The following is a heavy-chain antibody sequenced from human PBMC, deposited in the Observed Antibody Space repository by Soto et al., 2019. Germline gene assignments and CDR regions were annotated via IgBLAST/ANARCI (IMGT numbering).Heavy chain of an antibody. CDR1: GGSFSGYY. CDR3: ARGRRWGQSVKGLDS. CDR2: INHSGTT. J-gene: IGHJ4*02. D-gene: IGHD3-16*01. Sequence: QVLLQQWGAGLLKPSETLSLTCAVSGGSFSGYYWTWTRQAPGKGLEWIGEINHSGTTNYNPSLKCRVSVSVDASKNQFALKLTSVTAADTCVYYCARGRRWGQSVKGLDSWGQGTLVTVSS. V-gene: IGHV4-34*01.